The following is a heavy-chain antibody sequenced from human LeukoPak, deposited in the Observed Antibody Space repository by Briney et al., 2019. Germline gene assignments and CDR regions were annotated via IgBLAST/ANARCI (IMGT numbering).Heavy chain of an antibody. V-gene: IGHV3-23*01. Sequence: PGGSLRLSCAASGFTFSSYAMSWVRQAPGKGLQWVSVISGSGASTYNADSVQGRFTISRDNSKDTLYLQMNSLRAEDTAVYYCAKTLGHYGSGSYSSHYGMDVWGQGTTVTVSS. CDR3: AKTLGHYGSGSYSSHYGMDV. D-gene: IGHD3-10*01. CDR1: GFTFSSYA. J-gene: IGHJ6*02. CDR2: ISGSGAST.